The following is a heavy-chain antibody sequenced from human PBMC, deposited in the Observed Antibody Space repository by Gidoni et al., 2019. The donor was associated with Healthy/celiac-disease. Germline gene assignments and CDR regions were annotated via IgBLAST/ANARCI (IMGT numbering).Heavy chain of an antibody. CDR2: ISSSSSTI. J-gene: IGHJ4*02. Sequence: EVQLVESGGGLVQPGGSLRLSCAASGFTFSSYSMNWVRQAPGKGLEWVSYISSSSSTIYYEDSVKGRFTISRDNAKNSLYLQMNSLRAEDTAVYYCARDRRGYSYGPADYWGQGTLVTVSS. D-gene: IGHD5-18*01. V-gene: IGHV3-48*01. CDR3: ARDRRGYSYGPADY. CDR1: GFTFSSYS.